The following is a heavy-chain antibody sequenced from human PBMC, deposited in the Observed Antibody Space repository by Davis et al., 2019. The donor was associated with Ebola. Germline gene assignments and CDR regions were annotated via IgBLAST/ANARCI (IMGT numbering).Heavy chain of an antibody. CDR3: ARCGSCYSYYYYALDV. CDR2: ISYDGSNK. D-gene: IGHD2-15*01. CDR1: GFTFSSYG. J-gene: IGHJ6*02. V-gene: IGHV3-30*03. Sequence: GGSLRLSCAASGFTFSSYGMHWVRQAPGKGLEWVAVISYDGSNKYYADSVKGRFTISRDNSKNTLYLQMNSLRAEDTAVYYCARCGSCYSYYYYALDVWGQGTTVTVSS.